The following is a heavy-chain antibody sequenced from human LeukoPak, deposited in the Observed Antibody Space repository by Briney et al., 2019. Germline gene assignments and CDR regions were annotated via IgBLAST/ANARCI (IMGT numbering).Heavy chain of an antibody. CDR2: IYYSGST. D-gene: IGHD6-13*01. CDR1: GGSISSGGYY. Sequence: SETLSLTCTVSGGSISSGGYYWSWIRQHPGKGLEWIGYIYYSGSTYYNPSLKSRVTISVGTSKNQFSMKLSSVTAADTAVYYCARVSHSSWAFDYWGQGTLVTVSS. CDR3: ARVSHSSWAFDY. J-gene: IGHJ4*02. V-gene: IGHV4-31*03.